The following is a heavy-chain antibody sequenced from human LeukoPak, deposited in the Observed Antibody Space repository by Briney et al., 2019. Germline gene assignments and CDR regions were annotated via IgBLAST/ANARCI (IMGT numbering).Heavy chain of an antibody. V-gene: IGHV3-64D*06. CDR1: GFTFSAYG. Sequence: PGGSLRLSCAASGFTFSAYGMHWVRQAPGKGLEYVSAISSNGGSTYYADSVKGRFTISRDNSKNTLYLQMSSLRAEDTAVYYCVKQDGSGYLLSGVDYWGQGTLVTVSS. CDR3: VKQDGSGYLLSGVDY. D-gene: IGHD3-22*01. CDR2: ISSNGGST. J-gene: IGHJ4*02.